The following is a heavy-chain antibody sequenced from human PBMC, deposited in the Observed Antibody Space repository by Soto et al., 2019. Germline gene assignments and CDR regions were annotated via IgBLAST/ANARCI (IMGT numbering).Heavy chain of an antibody. CDR3: ARGLFRIVVVPARGPVYFDY. CDR1: GGSFSGYY. V-gene: IGHV4-34*01. D-gene: IGHD2-2*01. J-gene: IGHJ4*02. CDR2: INHSGST. Sequence: SETLSLTCAVYGGSFSGYYWSWIRQPPGKGLEWIGEINHSGSTNYNPSLKSRVTISVDTSKNQFSLKLSSVTAADTAVYYCARGLFRIVVVPARGPVYFDYWGQG.